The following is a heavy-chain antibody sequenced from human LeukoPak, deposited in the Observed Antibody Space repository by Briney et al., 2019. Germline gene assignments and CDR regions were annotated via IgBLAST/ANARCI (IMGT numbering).Heavy chain of an antibody. V-gene: IGHV3-23*01. J-gene: IGHJ4*02. Sequence: PGGSLRLSCAASGFTFSSYAMSWVRQAPGKGLEWVSGISGSGGRTYYADSVKGRFTISRDNSKNTLALQMNSLRVEDTAVYYCAKDRGVERGATDYWGQGTLVTVSS. CDR2: ISGSGGRT. CDR3: AKDRGVERGATDY. CDR1: GFTFSSYA. D-gene: IGHD1-26*01.